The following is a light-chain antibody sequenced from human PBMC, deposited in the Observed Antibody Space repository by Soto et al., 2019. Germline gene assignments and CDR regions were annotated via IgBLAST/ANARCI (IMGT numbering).Light chain of an antibody. CDR1: QSIRYY. Sequence: DIQLTQSPPTLSASVGDRVTITCRASQSIRYYLAWYQQMPGKAPKLLIYGASSLQSGVPSRFSGRGSGTEFTLNLSSLQPDDFATYFCQHHNRYSQTFGQGKKVDI. CDR3: QHHNRYSQT. J-gene: IGKJ1*01. V-gene: IGKV1-5*01. CDR2: GAS.